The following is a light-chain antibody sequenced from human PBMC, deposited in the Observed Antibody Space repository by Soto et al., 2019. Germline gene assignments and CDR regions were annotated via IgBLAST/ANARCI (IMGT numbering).Light chain of an antibody. CDR2: GAS. CDR3: QHYKNYPWT. J-gene: IGKJ1*01. CDR1: QDVGRY. V-gene: IGKV1-8*01. Sequence: AIRMTQSPSSLSASAGDGVAIACRASQDVGRYLAWYQQKPGQAPKLLIYGASTLQSGVPSRFSGGGSGTDFTLTISCLQSEDFATYYCQHYKNYPWTFGQGTKWIS.